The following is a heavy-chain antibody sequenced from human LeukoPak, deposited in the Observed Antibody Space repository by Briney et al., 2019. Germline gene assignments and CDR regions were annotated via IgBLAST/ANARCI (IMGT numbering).Heavy chain of an antibody. CDR1: GGSISSYY. Sequence: PSETLSLTCTVSGGSISSYYWSWIRQPPGKGLEWIGYIYYSGSTNYNPSLKSRVTISVDTSKNQFSLKLSSVTAADTAVYYCAGHRFAGYSSSSSGRRYFDYWGQGTLVTVSS. D-gene: IGHD6-13*01. V-gene: IGHV4-59*08. CDR2: IYYSGST. CDR3: AGHRFAGYSSSSSGRRYFDY. J-gene: IGHJ4*02.